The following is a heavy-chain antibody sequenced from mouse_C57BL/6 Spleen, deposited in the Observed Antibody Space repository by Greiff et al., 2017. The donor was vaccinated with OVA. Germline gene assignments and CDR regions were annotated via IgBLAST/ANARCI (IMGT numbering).Heavy chain of an antibody. CDR3: TRGSYYYAMDY. Sequence: VQLQQPGAELVRPGASVTLSCKASGYTFTDYEMHWVKQTPVHGLEWIGAIDPETGGTAYNQKFKGKAILTADKSSSTAYMELRSLTSEDSAVYYCTRGSYYYAMDYWGQGTSVTVSS. J-gene: IGHJ4*01. CDR1: GYTFTDYE. D-gene: IGHD1-2*01. CDR2: IDPETGGT. V-gene: IGHV1-15*01.